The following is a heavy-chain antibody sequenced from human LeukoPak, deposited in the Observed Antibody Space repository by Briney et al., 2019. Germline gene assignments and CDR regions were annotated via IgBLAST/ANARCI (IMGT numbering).Heavy chain of an antibody. Sequence: ASVKVSCKASGYTFTSYDINWVRQATGQGLEWMGWMNPNSGNTGYAQKFQGRVTITRNTSISAAYMELSSLRSEDTAVYYCAIPLMWELLEDAFDIWGQGTMVTVSS. CDR3: AIPLMWELLEDAFDI. J-gene: IGHJ3*02. CDR2: MNPNSGNT. V-gene: IGHV1-8*03. CDR1: GYTFTSYD. D-gene: IGHD1-26*01.